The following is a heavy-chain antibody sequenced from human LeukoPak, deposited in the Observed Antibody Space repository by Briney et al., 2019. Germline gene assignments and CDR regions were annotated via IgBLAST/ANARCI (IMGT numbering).Heavy chain of an antibody. Sequence: GRSLRLSCAASGFTFSSYGMHWVRQAPGKGLEWVAVISYDGSNKYYADSVKGRFTISRDNSKNTLYLQMNCLRAEDTAVYYCARLHYDSSGYYFDYWGQGTLVTVSS. V-gene: IGHV3-30*03. J-gene: IGHJ4*02. D-gene: IGHD3-22*01. CDR1: GFTFSSYG. CDR2: ISYDGSNK. CDR3: ARLHYDSSGYYFDY.